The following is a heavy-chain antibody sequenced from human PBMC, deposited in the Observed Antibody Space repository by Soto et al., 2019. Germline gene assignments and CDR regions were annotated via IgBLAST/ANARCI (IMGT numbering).Heavy chain of an antibody. D-gene: IGHD3-3*01. J-gene: IGHJ4*02. CDR3: ARDGAYYDFWSGYFLQALEPHYFDY. CDR2: IYYSGST. V-gene: IGHV4-59*01. CDR1: GGSISSYY. Sequence: SETLSLTCTVSGGSISSYYWSWIRQPPGKGLEWIGYIYYSGSTNYNPSLKSRVTISVDTSKNQFSLKLSSVTAADTAVYYCARDGAYYDFWSGYFLQALEPHYFDYWGQGTLVTVS.